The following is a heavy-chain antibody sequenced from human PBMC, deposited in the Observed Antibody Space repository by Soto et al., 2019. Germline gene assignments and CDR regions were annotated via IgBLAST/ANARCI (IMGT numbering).Heavy chain of an antibody. CDR2: IYYSGST. D-gene: IGHD3-10*01. V-gene: IGHV4-59*01. Sequence: PSETLSLTCTVSGGSIHNYYWSWIRQPPGKGLEWIGYIYYSGSTNYNPSLKSRVTISVDTSKNQFSLKLSSVTAADTAVYYCARGLPRRITMVRGVPTNWFDPWGQGTLVTVSA. CDR1: GGSIHNYY. J-gene: IGHJ5*02. CDR3: ARGLPRRITMVRGVPTNWFDP.